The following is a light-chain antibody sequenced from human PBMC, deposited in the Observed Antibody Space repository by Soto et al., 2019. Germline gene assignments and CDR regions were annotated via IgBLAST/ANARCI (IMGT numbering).Light chain of an antibody. CDR2: QVS. CDR1: QSLVHSDGIAY. CDR3: MQSTDWPPT. J-gene: IGKJ4*01. V-gene: IGKV2-30*02. Sequence: EVVMTQSPLSLPVTLGQPASISCRSNQSLVHSDGIAYFSWFQQRPGQSPRRLIFQVSNRDSGVPDRFSGSGSGTDFTLKISRVEAEDVGVYYCMQSTDWPPTFGGGTKVDIK.